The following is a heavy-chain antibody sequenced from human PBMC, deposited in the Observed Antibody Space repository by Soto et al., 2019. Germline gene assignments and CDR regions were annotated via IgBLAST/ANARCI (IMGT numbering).Heavy chain of an antibody. CDR1: GYTFTGYY. CDR3: ARSAVPIVVVPAARSWFDP. CDR2: INPNSGGT. Sequence: QVQLVQSGAEVKKPGASVKVSCKASGYTFTGYYMHWVRQAPGQGLEWMGWINPNSGGTNYAQKFQGGVTMTRDTSISTAYMELGRLRSDDTAVYYCARSAVPIVVVPAARSWFDPWGQGTLVTVSS. D-gene: IGHD2-2*01. V-gene: IGHV1-2*02. J-gene: IGHJ5*02.